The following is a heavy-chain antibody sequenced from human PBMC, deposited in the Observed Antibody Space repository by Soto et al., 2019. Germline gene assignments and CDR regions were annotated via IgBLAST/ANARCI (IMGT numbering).Heavy chain of an antibody. CDR1: GFSFCVYY. V-gene: IGHV3-11*01. Sequence: PGGSLRLSCAASGFSFCVYYMSWIRQAPGKGLEWVSYISSSGSTIYYADSVKGRFTISRDNAKNSLYLQMNSLRAEDTAVYYCARAKDQRYGMDVWGQGTTVTVSS. D-gene: IGHD2-15*01. J-gene: IGHJ6*02. CDR3: ARAKDQRYGMDV. CDR2: ISSSGSTI.